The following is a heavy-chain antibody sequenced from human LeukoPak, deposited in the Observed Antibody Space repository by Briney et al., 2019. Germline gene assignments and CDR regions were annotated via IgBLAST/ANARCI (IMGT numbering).Heavy chain of an antibody. V-gene: IGHV3-66*01. CDR3: ASNRGTTISDAFDI. CDR2: IYSGGST. Sequence: PGRSLRLSCAASGFTFSSYGMHWVRQAPGKGLEWVSVIYSGGSTYYADSVKGRFTISRDNSKNTLYLQMNSLRAEDTAVYYCASNRGTTISDAFDIWGQGTMVTVSS. D-gene: IGHD4-11*01. CDR1: GFTFSSYG. J-gene: IGHJ3*02.